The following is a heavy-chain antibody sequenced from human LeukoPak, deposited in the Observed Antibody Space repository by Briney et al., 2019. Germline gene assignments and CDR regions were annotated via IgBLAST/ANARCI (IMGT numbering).Heavy chain of an antibody. Sequence: PGRSLRLSCAASGFTFDDYAMHWVRQAPGKGLEWVSGISWNSGSIGYADSVKGRFTISRDNAKNSLYLQMNSLRAEDTALYYCAKGGYIFTGTMEDYFDYWGQGTLVTVSS. CDR1: GFTFDDYA. CDR3: AKGGYIFTGTMEDYFDY. CDR2: ISWNSGSI. V-gene: IGHV3-9*01. J-gene: IGHJ4*02. D-gene: IGHD3-9*01.